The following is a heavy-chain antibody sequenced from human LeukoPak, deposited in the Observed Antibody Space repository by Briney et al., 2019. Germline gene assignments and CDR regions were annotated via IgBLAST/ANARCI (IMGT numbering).Heavy chain of an antibody. CDR1: GFTVITND. CDR2: ITISGHTK. Sequence: PGGSLRLSCAASGFTVITNDMTWVRQAPGKGLEWIADITISGHTKNYADSVKGRFTISRDNARTSLYLQMNSLRVEDTGVYYCARGDPHADLWGQGTLVTVSS. J-gene: IGHJ5*02. CDR3: ARGDPHADL. V-gene: IGHV3-48*03.